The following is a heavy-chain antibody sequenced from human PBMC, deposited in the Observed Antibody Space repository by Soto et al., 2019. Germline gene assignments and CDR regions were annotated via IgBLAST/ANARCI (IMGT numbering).Heavy chain of an antibody. J-gene: IGHJ4*02. CDR3: ARVYGSGIPDSFDY. V-gene: IGHV3-66*01. Sequence: EVQLVESGGGLVQPGRSLRLSCAVSGLTVSSNYMSWVRQAPGKGLEWVSVLYSGGSTYNADSVKGRFTISRDNSKNTLYLQMNSLRAEDTAVYYCARVYGSGIPDSFDYWGQGTLVTVSS. D-gene: IGHD3-10*01. CDR1: GLTVSSNY. CDR2: LYSGGST.